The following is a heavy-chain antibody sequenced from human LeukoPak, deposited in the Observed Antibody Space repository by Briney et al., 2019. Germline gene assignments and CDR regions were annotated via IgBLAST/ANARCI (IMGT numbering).Heavy chain of an antibody. D-gene: IGHD6-13*01. CDR2: INPNSGGT. CDR1: GYTFTGYY. Sequence: GASVKVSCKASGYTFTGYYMHWVRQAPGQGLEWMGWINPNSGGTNYAQKFQGRVTMTRDTSISTAYMELSRLRSDDTAVYYCASLFGYSSSWYVFDYWGQGTLVTVSS. CDR3: ASLFGYSSSWYVFDY. J-gene: IGHJ4*02. V-gene: IGHV1-2*02.